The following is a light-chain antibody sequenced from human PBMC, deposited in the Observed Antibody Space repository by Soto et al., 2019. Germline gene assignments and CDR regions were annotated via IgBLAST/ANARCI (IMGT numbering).Light chain of an antibody. CDR1: SSNIGSET. V-gene: IGLV1-44*01. CDR3: AAWDDSLKGWV. J-gene: IGLJ3*02. Sequence: QSVLTRPPSASGTPGQRVTISCSGSSSNIGSETVNWYQQVPGTAPKLLIYANNQRPSGVPDRFSVSKSGTSASLAIGGLQSEDEADYYCAAWDDSLKGWVFGGGTQLTVL. CDR2: ANN.